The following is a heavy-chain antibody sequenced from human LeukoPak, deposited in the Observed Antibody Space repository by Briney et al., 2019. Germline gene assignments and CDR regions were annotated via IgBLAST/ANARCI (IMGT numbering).Heavy chain of an antibody. J-gene: IGHJ3*02. CDR2: TILIFGTA. CDR3: ARSGIAAAGTSFDI. D-gene: IGHD6-13*01. CDR1: GGTFSSHA. V-gene: IGHV1-69*13. Sequence: GASVKVSCKASGGTFSSHAISWVRQAPGQGLEWRGGTILIFGTANYDQKFQGRIAITADESTSTAYMELSSLRSEDTDVYYCARSGIAAAGTSFDIWGQGTMVTVSS.